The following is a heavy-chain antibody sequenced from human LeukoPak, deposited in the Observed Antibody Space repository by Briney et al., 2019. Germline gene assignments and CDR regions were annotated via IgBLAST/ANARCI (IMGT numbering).Heavy chain of an antibody. CDR1: GFTFTNYA. CDR3: ASETPHDY. Sequence: GGSLRLSCAASGFTFTNYAMSWVRQTPRKGLEWVSGINWNGGKTGYADSVKGRFTISRDNSKNSLFLQMNSLRAEDTAFYYCASETPHDYWGQGILVTVSS. J-gene: IGHJ4*02. CDR2: INWNGGKT. D-gene: IGHD1-14*01. V-gene: IGHV3-20*04.